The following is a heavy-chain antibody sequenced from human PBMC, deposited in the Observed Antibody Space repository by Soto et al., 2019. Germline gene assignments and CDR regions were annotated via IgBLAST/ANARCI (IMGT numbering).Heavy chain of an antibody. Sequence: SETLSLTCTVSGGSISSYYWSWIRQPPGKGLEWIGYIYYSGSTNYNPSLKSRVTISVDTSKNQFSLKLSSVTAADTAVYYCARLDCSGGSCNCVDWGQGTLVTVSS. CDR1: GGSISSYY. V-gene: IGHV4-59*08. CDR3: ARLDCSGGSCNCVD. J-gene: IGHJ4*02. D-gene: IGHD2-15*01. CDR2: IYYSGST.